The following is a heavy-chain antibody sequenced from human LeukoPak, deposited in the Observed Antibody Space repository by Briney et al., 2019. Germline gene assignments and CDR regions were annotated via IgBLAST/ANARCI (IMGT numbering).Heavy chain of an antibody. J-gene: IGHJ2*01. CDR1: GFTFSSNY. Sequence: GGSLRLSCAASGFTFSSNYMSWVRQAPGKGLEWASVIYSDGRTYYADSVKGRFTISRDNSKNTLYLETNSLRAEDTAVYYCAKANGWYGRRYFDLWGRGTLVSVSS. D-gene: IGHD6-19*01. V-gene: IGHV3-53*01. CDR3: AKANGWYGRRYFDL. CDR2: IYSDGRT.